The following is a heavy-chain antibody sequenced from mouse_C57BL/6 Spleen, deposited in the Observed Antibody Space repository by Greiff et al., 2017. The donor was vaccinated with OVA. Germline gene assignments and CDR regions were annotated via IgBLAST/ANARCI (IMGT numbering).Heavy chain of an antibody. J-gene: IGHJ2*01. CDR2: ISSGGSYT. CDR1: GFTFSSYG. D-gene: IGHD2-5*01. CDR3: ARDSNYEEDYFDY. V-gene: IGHV5-6*02. Sequence: EVMLVESGGDLVKPGGSLKLSCAASGFTFSSYGMSWFRPTPDKRLEWVATISSGGSYTYYPDSVKGRFPISRDNAKNTLYLQMSSLKSEDTAMYYCARDSNYEEDYFDYWGQGTTLTVSS.